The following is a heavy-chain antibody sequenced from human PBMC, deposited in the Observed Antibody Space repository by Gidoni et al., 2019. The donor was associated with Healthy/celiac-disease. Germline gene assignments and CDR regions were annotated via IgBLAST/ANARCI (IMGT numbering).Heavy chain of an antibody. J-gene: IGHJ6*02. D-gene: IGHD2-2*01. Sequence: SSYGMHWVRQAPGKGLEWVAVIWYDGSNKYYADSVKGRFTISRDNSKNTLYLQMNSLRAEDTAVYYCARDLSTTYYYYGMDVWGQGTTVTVSS. CDR3: ARDLSTTYYYYGMDV. V-gene: IGHV3-33*01. CDR1: SSYG. CDR2: IWYDGSNK.